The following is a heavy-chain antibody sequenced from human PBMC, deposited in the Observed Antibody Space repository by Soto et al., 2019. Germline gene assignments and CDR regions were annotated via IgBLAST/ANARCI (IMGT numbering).Heavy chain of an antibody. D-gene: IGHD1-26*01. CDR3: ARDRGRKYYFDY. J-gene: IGHJ4*02. CDR2: ISYDGSNK. V-gene: IGHV3-30-3*01. Sequence: QVQLVESGGGVVQPGRSLRLSCAASGFTFSSYAMHWVRQAPDKGLEWVAVISYDGSNKYYADSVKGRFTISRDNSKNTLYLQMNSLRAEDTAVYYCARDRGRKYYFDYWGQGTLVTVSS. CDR1: GFTFSSYA.